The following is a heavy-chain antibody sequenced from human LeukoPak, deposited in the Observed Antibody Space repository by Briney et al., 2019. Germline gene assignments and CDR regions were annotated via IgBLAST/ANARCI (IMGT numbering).Heavy chain of an antibody. CDR2: IKQDGSEK. CDR3: ARWQLAGGYYFDY. J-gene: IGHJ4*02. V-gene: IGHV3-7*01. CDR1: GFTFSSYW. Sequence: GGSLGLSCAASGFTFSSYWMSWVRQAPGKGLEWVANIKQDGSEKYYVDSVKGRFTISRDNAKNSLYLQMNSLRAEDTAVYYCARWQLAGGYYFDYWGQGTLVTVSS. D-gene: IGHD6-13*01.